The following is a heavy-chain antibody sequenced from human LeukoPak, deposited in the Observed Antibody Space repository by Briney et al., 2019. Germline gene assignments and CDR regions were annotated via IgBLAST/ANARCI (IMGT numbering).Heavy chain of an antibody. CDR1: GFTLRSFA. D-gene: IGHD5-12*01. Sequence: GGSLRLSCAASGFTLRSFALGWVRQAPGKGLEWVAATSGSGVNSYYADSVRGRFTISRDNSQNTLYLQMDSLRAEDTALYYCAKEYSGYDFDYWGQGTLVTVSS. J-gene: IGHJ4*02. V-gene: IGHV3-23*01. CDR2: TSGSGVNS. CDR3: AKEYSGYDFDY.